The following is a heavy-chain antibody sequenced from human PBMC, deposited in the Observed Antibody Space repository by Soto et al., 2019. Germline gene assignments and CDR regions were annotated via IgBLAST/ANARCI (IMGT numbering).Heavy chain of an antibody. J-gene: IGHJ1*01. CDR3: SRCNSGSYWIPEH. Sequence: GGSLRLSCAASGFTFDDYAMHCVRQAPGKGLEWVSGISWNSGSIGYADSVKGRFTISRDNAENSLYLQMNNLRAEDTAIYFCSRCNSGSYWIPEHWGQGTLVTVS. CDR2: ISWNSGSI. V-gene: IGHV3-9*01. D-gene: IGHD1-26*01. CDR1: GFTFDDYA.